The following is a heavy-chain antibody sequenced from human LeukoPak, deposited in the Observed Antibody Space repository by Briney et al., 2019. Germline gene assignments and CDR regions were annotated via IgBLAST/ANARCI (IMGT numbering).Heavy chain of an antibody. CDR1: GFTFSTYG. CDR3: ANPPTVTSFDH. Sequence: GGSLRLSCAASGFTFSTYGMTWVRQAPGKGLEWVSAVSGGDVNTHYADSVKGRVTISRDNSKNTLYLQMNSLRAEDTAVYYCANPPTVTSFDHWGQGTLVTVSS. J-gene: IGHJ4*02. CDR2: VSGGDVNT. D-gene: IGHD4-11*01. V-gene: IGHV3-23*01.